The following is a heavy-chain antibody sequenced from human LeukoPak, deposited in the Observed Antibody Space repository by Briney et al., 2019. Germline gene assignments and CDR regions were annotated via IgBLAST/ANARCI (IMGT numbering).Heavy chain of an antibody. Sequence: GASVKVSCKASGGTFSSYTISWVRQAPGQGLEWMGIINPSGGSTSYAQKFQGRVTMTRDTSTSTVYMELSSLRSEDTAVYYCARDLGVGDSDYWGQGTLVTVSS. J-gene: IGHJ4*02. V-gene: IGHV1-46*01. CDR3: ARDLGVGDSDY. CDR2: INPSGGST. D-gene: IGHD1-26*01. CDR1: GGTFSSYT.